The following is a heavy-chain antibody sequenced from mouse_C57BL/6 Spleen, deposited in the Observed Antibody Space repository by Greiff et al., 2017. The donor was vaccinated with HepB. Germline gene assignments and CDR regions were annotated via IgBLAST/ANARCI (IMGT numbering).Heavy chain of an antibody. Sequence: VQLQQPGAELVKPGASVKLSCKASGYTFTSYWMQWVKQRPGQGLEWIGEIDPSDSYTNYNQKFKGKATLTVDTSSSTAYMQLSSLTSEDSAVYYCARGLPGNAMDYWGQGTSVTVSS. CDR1: GYTFTSYW. V-gene: IGHV1-50*01. J-gene: IGHJ4*01. CDR3: ARGLPGNAMDY. CDR2: IDPSDSYT.